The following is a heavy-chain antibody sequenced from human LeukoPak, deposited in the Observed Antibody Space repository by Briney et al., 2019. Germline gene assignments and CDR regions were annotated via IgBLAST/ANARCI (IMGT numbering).Heavy chain of an antibody. D-gene: IGHD2-8*01. V-gene: IGHV4-39*01. CDR2: MYYSGST. CDR1: RGSISSTSYY. Sequence: SETLSLTCTVSRGSISSTSYYWGWIRQPPGKGLEWIGSMYYSGSTYYNPSLKSRVTISVDTSKNQFSLKLTSVTAADTAVYYCGGHPSTRVYAPHKWFDPWGQGSLVTVSS. CDR3: GGHPSTRVYAPHKWFDP. J-gene: IGHJ5*02.